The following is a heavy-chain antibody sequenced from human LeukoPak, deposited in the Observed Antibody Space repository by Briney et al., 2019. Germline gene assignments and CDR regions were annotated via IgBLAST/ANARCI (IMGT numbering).Heavy chain of an antibody. V-gene: IGHV4-34*01. CDR1: GGSFSGYY. CDR2: INHSGST. Sequence: PSETLSLTCAVYGGSFSGYYWSWIRQPPGKGLEWIGEINHSGSTNYNPSLKSRVTISVDTSKNQFSLKLSSVTAADTAVYYCARPGRGYSYGTVLYYYYMDVWGKGTTVTVSS. J-gene: IGHJ6*03. CDR3: ARPGRGYSYGTVLYYYYMDV. D-gene: IGHD5-18*01.